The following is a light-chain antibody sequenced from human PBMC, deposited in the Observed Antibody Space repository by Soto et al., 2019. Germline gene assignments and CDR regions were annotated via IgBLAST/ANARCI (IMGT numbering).Light chain of an antibody. J-gene: IGKJ1*01. CDR1: QSVSANY. CDR2: GAS. V-gene: IGKV3-20*01. CDR3: QQYGSSPPT. Sequence: EIVLTQSPGTLSLSPGERATLSCRASQSVSANYLAWYQQKPGQAPRFLIYGASSRATGISDRFSGSGSGTDSTLTISRLEPEDFSVYYCQQYGSSPPTFGQGTKVEIK.